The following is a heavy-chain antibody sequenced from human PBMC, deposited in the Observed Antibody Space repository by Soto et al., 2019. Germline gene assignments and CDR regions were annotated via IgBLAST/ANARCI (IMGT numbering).Heavy chain of an antibody. D-gene: IGHD4-4*01. CDR2: INPSGGST. Sequence: GASVKVSCKASGYTFTSYYMHWVRQAPGQGLEWMGIINPSGGSTRYAQKFQGRVTMTRDTSTSTVYMELSSLRSEDTAVYYCASSTTTVYYYYGMDVWGQGTTVTVSS. V-gene: IGHV1-46*01. CDR1: GYTFTSYY. CDR3: ASSTTTVYYYYGMDV. J-gene: IGHJ6*02.